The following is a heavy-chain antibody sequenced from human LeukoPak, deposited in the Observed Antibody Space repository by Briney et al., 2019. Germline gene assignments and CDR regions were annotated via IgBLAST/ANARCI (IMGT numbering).Heavy chain of an antibody. CDR1: GGSISSYY. Sequence: SETLSLTCTVSGGSISSYYWSWIRQPPGKGLEWIGYIYYSGSTNYNPSRKSRVTISVDASNNQFSLKLSSVTAADTAVYYCARDRLHYDILTGYSSQRYFDLWGRGTLVTVSP. V-gene: IGHV4-59*01. CDR2: IYYSGST. CDR3: ARDRLHYDILTGYSSQRYFDL. J-gene: IGHJ2*01. D-gene: IGHD3-9*01.